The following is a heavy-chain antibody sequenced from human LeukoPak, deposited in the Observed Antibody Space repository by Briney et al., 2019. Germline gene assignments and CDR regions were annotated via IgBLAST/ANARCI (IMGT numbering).Heavy chain of an antibody. J-gene: IGHJ4*02. Sequence: GGSLRLSCAASGFTFSSYPMHWVRQAPGKGLEWVAVISYDGSNKYYADSVKGRFTISRDNSKNTLYLQMNSLRAEDTAVYYCARGFSGSYAHFDYWGQGTLVMVYS. CDR2: ISYDGSNK. D-gene: IGHD1-26*01. V-gene: IGHV3-30*04. CDR3: ARGFSGSYAHFDY. CDR1: GFTFSSYP.